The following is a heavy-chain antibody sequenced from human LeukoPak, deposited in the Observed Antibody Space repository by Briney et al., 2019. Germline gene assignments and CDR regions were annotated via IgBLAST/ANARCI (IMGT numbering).Heavy chain of an antibody. J-gene: IGHJ5*02. CDR1: GYTFTGYY. V-gene: IGHV1-2*02. CDR2: INPNSGGS. D-gene: IGHD3-10*01. Sequence: ASVKVSCKASGYTFTGYYMHWVRQAPGQGLEWMGWINPNSGGSNYAQKFQGRVTMTRYTSISTAYMELSRLRSDDTAVYYCARARITMVRGVINHNWFDPWGQGTLVTVFS. CDR3: ARARITMVRGVINHNWFDP.